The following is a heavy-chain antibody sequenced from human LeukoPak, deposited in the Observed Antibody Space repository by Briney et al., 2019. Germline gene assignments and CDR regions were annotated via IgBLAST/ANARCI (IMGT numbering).Heavy chain of an antibody. Sequence: SSETLSLTCAVYGGSFSGYYWSWIRQPPGKGLEWIGEINHSGSTNYNPSLKSRVTISVDTSKNQFSLKLSSVTAADTAVYYCARRLLDSSGYYPYYFDYWGQGTLVTVSS. V-gene: IGHV4-34*01. CDR2: INHSGST. CDR3: ARRLLDSSGYYPYYFDY. CDR1: GGSFSGYY. D-gene: IGHD3-22*01. J-gene: IGHJ4*02.